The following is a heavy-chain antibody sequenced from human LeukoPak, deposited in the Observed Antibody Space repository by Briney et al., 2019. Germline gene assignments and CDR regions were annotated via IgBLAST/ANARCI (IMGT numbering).Heavy chain of an antibody. CDR1: GFTFSDYW. D-gene: IGHD3-22*01. V-gene: IGHV3-7*01. CDR3: ARDPPRHYDR. CDR2: IKQDGSEK. J-gene: IGHJ4*02. Sequence: GGSLRLSCAASGFTFSDYWMTWVRQAPGKGLEGVASIKQDGSEKFYVDSVKGRFTVSRDNAKNSLYLQMNCLRAEDTAVYYCARDPPRHYDRWGQGTLVTVSS.